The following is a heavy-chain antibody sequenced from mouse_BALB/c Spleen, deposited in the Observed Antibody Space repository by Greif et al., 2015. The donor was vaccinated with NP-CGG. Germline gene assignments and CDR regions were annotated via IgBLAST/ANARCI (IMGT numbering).Heavy chain of an antibody. Sequence: EVQLQQSGAELVKPGASAKLSCTASGFNIKDTYMHWVKQRPERGLEWIGRIDPANGNTKYDPKFQGKATITADTSSNTAYLQLSSLTSEDTAVYYCVRAMDYWGQGTSVTVSS. CDR2: IDPANGNT. J-gene: IGHJ4*01. CDR3: VRAMDY. V-gene: IGHV14-3*02. CDR1: GFNIKDTY.